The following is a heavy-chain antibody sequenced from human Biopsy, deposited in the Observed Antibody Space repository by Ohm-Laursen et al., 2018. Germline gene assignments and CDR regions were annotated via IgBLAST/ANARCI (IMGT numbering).Heavy chain of an antibody. CDR2: ISGLNGIK. V-gene: IGHV1-18*01. J-gene: IGHJ5*01. CDR1: GYTYSDYG. D-gene: IGHD4-11*01. CDR3: TRDLQTRAETFDS. Sequence: ASVKVSCKTSGYTYSDYGVSWVRQAPGQGLEWMGWISGLNGIKTSASKFQGRLTMTTDRSASTAYMELRGLRSDDTAVNYCTRDLQTRAETFDSWGQGTLVIVSS.